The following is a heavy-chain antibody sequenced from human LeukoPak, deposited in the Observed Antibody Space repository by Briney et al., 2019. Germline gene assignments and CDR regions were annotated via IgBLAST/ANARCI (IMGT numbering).Heavy chain of an antibody. D-gene: IGHD4-17*01. CDR3: AKGGYGDYYFDY. Sequence: GGSLRLSCVASGLTFHDYAMNWVRQPPGKGLEWVSSITWNSGTIRYADSVKGRFTVSRDNAKNSLYLQMNSLRPEDTALYYCAKGGYGDYYFDYWGQGTLVTVSS. CDR2: ITWNSGTI. V-gene: IGHV3-9*01. J-gene: IGHJ4*02. CDR1: GLTFHDYA.